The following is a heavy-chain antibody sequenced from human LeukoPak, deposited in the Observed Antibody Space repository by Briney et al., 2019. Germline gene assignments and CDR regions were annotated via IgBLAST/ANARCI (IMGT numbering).Heavy chain of an antibody. D-gene: IGHD5-18*01. V-gene: IGHV1-69*13. CDR1: GGTFSSYA. CDR3: ARDMTGTPMVTGWFDP. CDR2: IIPIFGSA. J-gene: IGHJ5*02. Sequence: SVKVSCKASGGTFSSYAISWVRQAPGQGLEWMGGIIPIFGSANYAQKFQGRVTITADESTSTAYMELSSLRSEDTAVYYCARDMTGTPMVTGWFDPWGQGTLVTVSS.